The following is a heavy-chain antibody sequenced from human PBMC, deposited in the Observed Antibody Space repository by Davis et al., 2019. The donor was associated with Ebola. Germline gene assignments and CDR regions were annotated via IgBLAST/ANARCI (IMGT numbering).Heavy chain of an antibody. CDR1: GGSINSNSYF. D-gene: IGHD3-22*01. CDR3: ARQTYYYDRNGHSRAFQH. V-gene: IGHV4-39*01. CDR2: VYYTGTT. J-gene: IGHJ1*01. Sequence: SETLSLTCTVSGGSINSNSYFWGWIRQPPGKGLDWIGSVYYTGTTFYNPSLKSRVTISIDTSRNQFSLRLTSVTAADTAVYYCARQTYYYDRNGHSRAFQHWGQGTLVTVSS.